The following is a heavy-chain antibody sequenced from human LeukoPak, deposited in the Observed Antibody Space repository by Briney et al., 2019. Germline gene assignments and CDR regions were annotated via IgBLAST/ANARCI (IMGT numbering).Heavy chain of an antibody. V-gene: IGHV3-7*01. CDR1: GFTLSDNW. Sequence: VGSLRLSCVGSGFTLSDNWMTWVRLAPGWGLEWVANIKHDGSEKNYVDSVKGRFTISRDNAKNSVYLQMDRLRAEDTAVYYCARARYLNSWGQGTLVTVSS. CDR2: IKHDGSEK. CDR3: ARARYLNS. J-gene: IGHJ4*02. D-gene: IGHD2-15*01.